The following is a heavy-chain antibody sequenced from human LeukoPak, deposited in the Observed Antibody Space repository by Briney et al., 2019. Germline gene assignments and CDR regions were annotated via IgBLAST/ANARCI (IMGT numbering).Heavy chain of an antibody. J-gene: IGHJ3*02. CDR2: MNPNSGNT. CDR3: AVTARDAFDI. D-gene: IGHD1-20*01. V-gene: IGHV1-8*03. Sequence: SXXVSXKXPGYTFTSYDIXWVRQATGQGXXWMGWMNPNSGNTGYAQKFQGRVTITRNTSISTAYMELSSLRSEDTAVYYCAVTARDAFDIWGQGTMVTVSS. CDR1: GYTFTSYD.